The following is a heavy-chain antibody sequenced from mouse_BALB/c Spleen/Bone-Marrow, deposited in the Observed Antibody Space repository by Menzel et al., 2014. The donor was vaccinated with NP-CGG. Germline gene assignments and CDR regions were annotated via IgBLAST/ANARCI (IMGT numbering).Heavy chain of an antibody. V-gene: IGHV1S53*02. CDR3: RRSVGNPFDH. D-gene: IGHD2-1*01. CDR1: GYTFTDHA. CDR2: ISPGNGDI. J-gene: IGHJ2*01. Sequence: QVQLQQSDAELVKPGASVKISCKASGYTFTDHAIHWVKQKPEQGLEWIGYISPGNGDIKYNEKFKGKATLTADKSSSTAYMQPSGPTSEDSAVYICRRSVGNPFDHWGQGTTLTVSS.